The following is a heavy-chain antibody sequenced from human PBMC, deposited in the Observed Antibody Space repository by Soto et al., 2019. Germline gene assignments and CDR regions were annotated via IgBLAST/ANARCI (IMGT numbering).Heavy chain of an antibody. D-gene: IGHD6-13*01. CDR3: ARDHRAAAGIRTFDY. Sequence: GGSLRLSCAASGFTFSDYYMSWIRQAPGKGLEWVSYISSSGTTIYYADSVKGRFTISRDNAKNSLYLQMNSLRAEDTAVYYCARDHRAAAGIRTFDYWGQGTLVTVSS. CDR1: GFTFSDYY. J-gene: IGHJ4*02. V-gene: IGHV3-11*01. CDR2: ISSSGTTI.